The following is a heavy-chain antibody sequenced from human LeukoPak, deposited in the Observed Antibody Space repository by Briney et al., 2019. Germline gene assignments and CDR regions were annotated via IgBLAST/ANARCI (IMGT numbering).Heavy chain of an antibody. Sequence: GGSLRLSCAASGFTFSSYSMNWVRQAPGKGLEWVSYISSSSSTIYYADSVKGRFTISRDNAKNTLYLQMNSLRAEDTAVYYCARGPIAAAALFDYWGQGTLVTVSS. J-gene: IGHJ4*02. CDR3: ARGPIAAAALFDY. V-gene: IGHV3-48*01. CDR1: GFTFSSYS. CDR2: ISSSSSTI. D-gene: IGHD6-13*01.